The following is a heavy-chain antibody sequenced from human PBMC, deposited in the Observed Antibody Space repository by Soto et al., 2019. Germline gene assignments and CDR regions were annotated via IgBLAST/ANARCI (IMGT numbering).Heavy chain of an antibody. CDR2: INAGNGNT. D-gene: IGHD5-18*01. CDR3: ARDTAMVTPYDY. Sequence: ASVKVSCKASGYTFTSYAMHWVRQAPGQRLEWMGWINAGNGNTKYSQKFQGRVTITRDTSASTAYMELSSLRSDDTAVYYCARDTAMVTPYDYWGQGTLVTVSS. V-gene: IGHV1-3*01. J-gene: IGHJ4*02. CDR1: GYTFTSYA.